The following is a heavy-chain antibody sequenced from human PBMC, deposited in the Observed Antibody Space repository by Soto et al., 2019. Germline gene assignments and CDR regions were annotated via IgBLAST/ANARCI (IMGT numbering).Heavy chain of an antibody. CDR2: ISWNSGSI. CDR1: GFIFEDYA. Sequence: EVQVVESGGGLVQPGRSLRLSCAASGFIFEDYAMHWVRQAPGRGLEWASGISWNSGSIDYADSVTGRFTISRDNAKNSLYLQMNNLRTEDTALYYCARGLSYGLGSYVLFDAFDTWGQGTRVTVSS. CDR3: ARGLSYGLGSYVLFDAFDT. J-gene: IGHJ3*02. D-gene: IGHD3-10*01. V-gene: IGHV3-9*01.